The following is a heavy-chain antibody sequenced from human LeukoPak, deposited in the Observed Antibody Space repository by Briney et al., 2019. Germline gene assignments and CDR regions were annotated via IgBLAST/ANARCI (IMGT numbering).Heavy chain of an antibody. CDR2: MSPNSGNT. Sequence: ASVKVSCKASGYTFTSYDINWVRQATGQGLEWMGWMSPNSGNTGYAQKFQGRVTMTRNTSISTAYMELSSLRSEDTAVYYCAKGTILYSRANYFDYWGQGTLVTVSS. D-gene: IGHD2-8*01. V-gene: IGHV1-8*01. CDR3: AKGTILYSRANYFDY. CDR1: GYTFTSYD. J-gene: IGHJ4*02.